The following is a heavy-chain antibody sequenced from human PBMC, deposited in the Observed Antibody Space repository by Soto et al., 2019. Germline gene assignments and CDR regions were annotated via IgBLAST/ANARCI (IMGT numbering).Heavy chain of an antibody. Sequence: QVQLVESGGGVVQPGRSLRLSCAASGFTFSSYGMHWVRQAPGKGLEWVALISYDGSNEDYADSVKGRFTISRDNSKKTLYLQMTSLRPKAPAVYYCAKDLEWLVLRYAMDVWGQGTTVTVSS. J-gene: IGHJ6*02. CDR3: AKDLEWLVLRYAMDV. CDR2: ISYDGSNE. V-gene: IGHV3-30*18. D-gene: IGHD6-19*01. CDR1: GFTFSSYG.